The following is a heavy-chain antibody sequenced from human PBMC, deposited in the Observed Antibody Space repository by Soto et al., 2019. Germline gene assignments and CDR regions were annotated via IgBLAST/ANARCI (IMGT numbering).Heavy chain of an antibody. CDR1: GYSFVSYW. V-gene: IGHV5-51*01. Sequence: PGESLKISCQGSGYSFVSYWIAWVRQMPGKGLEWMGSIYPGDSDTTNSLSFQGQVTMSVEKSITTVYLQWSSLKASDTAMYYCARTDGYEIEYWGQGTLVTVSS. CDR2: IYPGDSDT. J-gene: IGHJ4*02. CDR3: ARTDGYEIEY. D-gene: IGHD2-21*01.